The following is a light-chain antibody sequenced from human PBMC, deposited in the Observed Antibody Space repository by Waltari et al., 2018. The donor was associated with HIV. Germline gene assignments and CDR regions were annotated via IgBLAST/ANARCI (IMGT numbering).Light chain of an antibody. Sequence: GQTATITCSGYELGDKYTCWYQHKPGQSPLLVIYQDHKRPSGIPERFSGSSSGHTATLTISGSLPMDEADYYCQAWGSTTSGVFGRGTKLTVL. CDR3: QAWGSTTSGV. V-gene: IGLV3-1*01. CDR2: QDH. CDR1: ELGDKY. J-gene: IGLJ2*01.